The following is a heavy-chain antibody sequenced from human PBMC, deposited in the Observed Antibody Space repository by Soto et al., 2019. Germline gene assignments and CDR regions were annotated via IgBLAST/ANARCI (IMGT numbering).Heavy chain of an antibody. CDR3: ARGSPRGYSGYDSYYFDY. D-gene: IGHD5-12*01. J-gene: IGHJ4*02. CDR1: GFTVSSNY. Sequence: GGSLRLSCAASGFTVSSNYMSWVRQAPGKGLEWVSVIYSGGSTYYADSVKGRFTISRDNSKNTLYLQMNSLRAEDTAVYYCARGSPRGYSGYDSYYFDYWGQGTLVTVSS. CDR2: IYSGGST. V-gene: IGHV3-66*01.